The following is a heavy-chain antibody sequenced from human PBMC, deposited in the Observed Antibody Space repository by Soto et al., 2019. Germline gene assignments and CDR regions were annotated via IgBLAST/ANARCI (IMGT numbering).Heavy chain of an antibody. CDR3: AKVRYFDIVTGYVYYNYGMDV. J-gene: IGHJ6*02. D-gene: IGHD3-9*01. CDR2: ISGSGGNT. Sequence: EVQLLESGGRLVQPGGSLRLSCAASEFNFSSYAINWVRQAPVKGLEWVSSISGSGGNTYYADSVKGRFSISRDNSENTLYLQMNSLRAEDTAVHYCAKVRYFDIVTGYVYYNYGMDVWRQGTTVTVSS. V-gene: IGHV3-23*01. CDR1: EFNFSSYA.